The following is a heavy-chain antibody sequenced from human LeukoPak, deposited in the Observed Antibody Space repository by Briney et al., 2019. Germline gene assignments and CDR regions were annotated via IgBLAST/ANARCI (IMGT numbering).Heavy chain of an antibody. V-gene: IGHV3-23*01. CDR2: ISGSGGST. J-gene: IGHJ4*02. CDR1: GFTFSSYA. Sequence: GGSLRLSCAASGFTFSSYAMSWVRQAPGKGLEWVSAISGSGGSTYYADSVKGRFTISRDNSKNTLYLQMSSLRAEDTAVYYCAKTYYYDSSGYYGYDYWGQGTLVTVSS. CDR3: AKTYYYDSSGYYGYDY. D-gene: IGHD3-22*01.